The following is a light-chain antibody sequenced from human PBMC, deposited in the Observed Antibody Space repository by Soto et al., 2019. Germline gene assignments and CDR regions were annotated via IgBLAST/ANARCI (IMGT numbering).Light chain of an antibody. CDR3: QQYYSYPPAT. J-gene: IGKJ1*01. Sequence: ATRMTQSPSSLSASTGDRVTITCRASQGISSYLAWYQQKPGKAPKLLIYAASTLQSGVPSRFSGSGSGTDFTLTISCLQSEDFATYYCQQYYSYPPATFGQGTKVEIK. V-gene: IGKV1-8*01. CDR2: AAS. CDR1: QGISSY.